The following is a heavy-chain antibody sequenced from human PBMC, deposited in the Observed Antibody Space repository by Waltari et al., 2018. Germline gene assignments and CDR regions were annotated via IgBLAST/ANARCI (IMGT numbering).Heavy chain of an antibody. J-gene: IGHJ4*02. CDR1: GIAFSLYE. V-gene: IGHV3-48*03. CDR2: ISNTATSI. D-gene: IGHD1-26*01. CDR3: ATTAVGGDYIDY. Sequence: EVQLVESGGHWVQPARSLRLSCAASGIAFSLYEMNWVRQPPGKGLEWISYISNTATSIYYADSVKGRFTISRDNAKNSLYLQMDSLRVEDTAIYYCATTAVGGDYIDYWGQGTLVTVSS.